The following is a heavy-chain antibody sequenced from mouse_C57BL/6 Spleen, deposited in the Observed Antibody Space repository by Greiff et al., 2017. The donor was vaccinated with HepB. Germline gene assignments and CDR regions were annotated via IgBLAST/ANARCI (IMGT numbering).Heavy chain of an antibody. J-gene: IGHJ4*01. CDR1: GYTFTSYW. D-gene: IGHD2-14*01. Sequence: VQLQQSGAELAKPGASVKLSCKASGYTFTSYWMHWVKQRPGQGLEWIGYINPSSGYTKYNQKFKDKVTLTADKSSSTAYMQLSSLTYEDSAVYYCAGGKAYYRAMDYWGQGTSVTVSS. V-gene: IGHV1-7*01. CDR2: INPSSGYT. CDR3: AGGKAYYRAMDY.